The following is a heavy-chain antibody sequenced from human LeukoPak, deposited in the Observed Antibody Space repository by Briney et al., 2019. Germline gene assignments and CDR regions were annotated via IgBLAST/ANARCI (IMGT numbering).Heavy chain of an antibody. CDR3: ARASHDYGDYSHFDY. J-gene: IGHJ4*02. V-gene: IGHV4-59*12. CDR2: IYYSGST. D-gene: IGHD4-17*01. Sequence: KPSETLSLTCTVSGGSISSYYWSWIRQPPGKGLEWIGYIYYSGSTNYNPSLKSRVTISVDKSKNQFSLKLSSLTAADTAVYYCARASHDYGDYSHFDYWGQGTLVTVSS. CDR1: GGSISSYY.